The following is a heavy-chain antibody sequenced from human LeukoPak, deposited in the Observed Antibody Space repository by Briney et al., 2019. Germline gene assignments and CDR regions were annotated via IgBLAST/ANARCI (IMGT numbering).Heavy chain of an antibody. CDR3: AREFVVVVAANPRNYYYYGMDV. CDR1: GYTFTSYG. J-gene: IGHJ6*02. V-gene: IGHV1-69*13. CDR2: IIPIFGTA. D-gene: IGHD2-15*01. Sequence: ASVKVSCKASGYTFTSYGISWVRQAPGQGLEWMGGIIPIFGTANYAQKFQGRVTITADESTSTAYMELSSLRSEDTAVYYCAREFVVVVAANPRNYYYYGMDVWGQGTTVTVSS.